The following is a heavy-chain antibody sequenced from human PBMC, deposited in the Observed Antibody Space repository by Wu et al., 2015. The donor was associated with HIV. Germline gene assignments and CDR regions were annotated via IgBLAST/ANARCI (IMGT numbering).Heavy chain of an antibody. V-gene: IGHV1-18*04. Sequence: QVRLVQSRTEVKKPGASVRISCRAFGYTFASHGINWVRQAPGQGLEWMGWIDTYKKKTRSLQKFRGRVTMTTDTSTTTAYMELRSLTSDDTAVYYCARSAGIVGARGAFDIWGQGTMVTVSS. CDR2: IDTYKKKT. J-gene: IGHJ3*02. CDR3: ARSAGIVGARGAFDI. D-gene: IGHD1-26*01. CDR1: GYTFASHG.